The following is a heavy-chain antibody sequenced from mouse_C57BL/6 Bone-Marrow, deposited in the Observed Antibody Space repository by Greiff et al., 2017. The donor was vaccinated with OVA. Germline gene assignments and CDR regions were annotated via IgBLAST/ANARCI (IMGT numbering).Heavy chain of an antibody. CDR2: IRNKANGYTT. V-gene: IGHV7-3*01. Sequence: DVMLVESGGGLVQPGGSLSLSCAASGFTFTDYYMSWVRQPPGKALEWLGFIRNKANGYTTEYSASVKGRFTISRDNSQSILYLQMNALRAEDSATYYCASLHYYAMDYWGQGTSVTVSS. J-gene: IGHJ4*01. CDR3: ASLHYYAMDY. CDR1: GFTFTDYY.